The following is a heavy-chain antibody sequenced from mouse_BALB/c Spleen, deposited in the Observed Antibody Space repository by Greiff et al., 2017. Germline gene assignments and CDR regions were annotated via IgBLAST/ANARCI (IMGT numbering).Heavy chain of an antibody. Sequence: EVKLVESGGGLVQPGGSLRLSCATSGFTFTDYYMSWVRRPPGKPLEWWGFIRNKANGYTTEYSASVKGRFTISRDNSQSILYLQMNTLRAEDSATYYCARRDYGSNYAMDYWGQGTSVTVSS. CDR2: IRNKANGYTT. J-gene: IGHJ4*01. D-gene: IGHD1-1*01. V-gene: IGHV7-3*02. CDR1: GFTFTDYY. CDR3: ARRDYGSNYAMDY.